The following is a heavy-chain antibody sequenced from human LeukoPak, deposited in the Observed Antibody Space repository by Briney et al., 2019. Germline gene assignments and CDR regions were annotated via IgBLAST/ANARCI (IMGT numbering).Heavy chain of an antibody. CDR1: GYSFSTHW. D-gene: IGHD1-1*01. CDR3: ARQAATAYAYFDY. Sequence: KLGESLQISCKGSGYSFSTHWIGWVRQLPGKGLEWMGIIYPGDSDTRYSPSFQGQVTISADKSIDTAYLQWSSRMASDTAMYYCARQAATAYAYFDYWGQGTLVAVSS. CDR2: IYPGDSDT. V-gene: IGHV5-51*01. J-gene: IGHJ4*02.